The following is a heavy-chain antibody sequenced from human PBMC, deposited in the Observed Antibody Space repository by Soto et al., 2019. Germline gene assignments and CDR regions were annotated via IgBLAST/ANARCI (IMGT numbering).Heavy chain of an antibody. V-gene: IGHV4-30-4*01. CDR3: ARSVLAYCGGDCTNWFDP. CDR2: IYYSGST. Sequence: SETLSLTCTVSGGSISSGDYYWSWIRQPPGKGLEWIGYIYYSGSTYYNPSLKSRVTISVDTSKNPFSLKLSSVTAADTAVDYCARSVLAYCGGDCTNWFDPWGQGTLVTVSS. J-gene: IGHJ5*02. D-gene: IGHD2-21*02. CDR1: GGSISSGDYY.